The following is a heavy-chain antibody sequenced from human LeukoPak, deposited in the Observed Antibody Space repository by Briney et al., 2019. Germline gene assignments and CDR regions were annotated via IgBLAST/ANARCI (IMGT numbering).Heavy chain of an antibody. D-gene: IGHD3-10*01. CDR1: GFIVSDNY. Sequence: GGSLRLPCATSGFIVSDNYMTWVRQAPGKGLEWVSVIYRGGSTYYAESVKGRFTISRDNSKNMVYLQMYSLRVEDTAVYYCARGGGYGSGNHYRGGAFDIWGQGTMVTVSS. CDR3: ARGGGYGSGNHYRGGAFDI. V-gene: IGHV3-53*01. CDR2: IYRGGST. J-gene: IGHJ3*02.